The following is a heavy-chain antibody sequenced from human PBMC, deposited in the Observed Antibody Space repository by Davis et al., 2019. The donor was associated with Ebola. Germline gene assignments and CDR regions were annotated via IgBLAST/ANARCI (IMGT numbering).Heavy chain of an antibody. Sequence: GESLKISCAASGLKFSSYWMSWVRQAPGKGLEWVANIKQDGSEKYYVDSVKGRFTISRDNAKNSLYLQMNSLRAEDTAVYYCARDIDGYYDFWSGYYTPGGLDYWGQGTLVTVSS. D-gene: IGHD3-3*01. CDR3: ARDIDGYYDFWSGYYTPGGLDY. CDR2: IKQDGSEK. V-gene: IGHV3-7*03. J-gene: IGHJ4*02. CDR1: GLKFSSYW.